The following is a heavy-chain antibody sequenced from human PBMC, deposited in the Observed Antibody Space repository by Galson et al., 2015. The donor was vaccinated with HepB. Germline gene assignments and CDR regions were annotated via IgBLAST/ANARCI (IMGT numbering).Heavy chain of an antibody. Sequence: SVKVSCKASGYTFTGYYMHWVRQAPGQGLEWMGWINPNSGGTNYAQKFQGRVTMTRDTSISTAYMELSRLRSDDTAVYYCARDGRKLYSSSSESGDYWGQGTLVTVSS. CDR2: INPNSGGT. D-gene: IGHD6-6*01. J-gene: IGHJ4*02. V-gene: IGHV1-2*02. CDR3: ARDGRKLYSSSSESGDY. CDR1: GYTFTGYY.